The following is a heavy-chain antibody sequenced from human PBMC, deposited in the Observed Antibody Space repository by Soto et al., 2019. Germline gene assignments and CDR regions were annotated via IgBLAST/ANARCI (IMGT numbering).Heavy chain of an antibody. V-gene: IGHV4-61*01. CDR2: IYYTGST. Sequence: QVQLQESGPGLVKPSETLSLTSTVSGGSVSSESHYWSWIRQTPGKGLEWIGYIYYTGSTNYNPSLKGRFTMSVDASGDQVSLRLRSETRAVTAVYYCAGDKYDFRSGCYYYAMEVWGQGTKVIVSS. CDR1: GGSVSSESHY. CDR3: AGDKYDFRSGCYYYAMEV. J-gene: IGHJ6*02. D-gene: IGHD3-3*01.